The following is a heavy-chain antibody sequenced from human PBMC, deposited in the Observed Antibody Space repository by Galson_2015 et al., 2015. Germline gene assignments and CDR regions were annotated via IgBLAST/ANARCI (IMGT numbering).Heavy chain of an antibody. CDR3: ARPQSGQTPFDN. J-gene: IGHJ4*02. Sequence: QSGAEVKKPGESLKISCKGSGYTFINYWIGWVRQMPGKGLEWMGIIFPGDSDTRYSPSFQGQVTISVDKSISTAYLQWSSLKASDTAMYYCARPQSGQTPFDNWGQGTLVTVSS. CDR1: GYTFINYW. V-gene: IGHV5-51*06. D-gene: IGHD6-25*01. CDR2: IFPGDSDT.